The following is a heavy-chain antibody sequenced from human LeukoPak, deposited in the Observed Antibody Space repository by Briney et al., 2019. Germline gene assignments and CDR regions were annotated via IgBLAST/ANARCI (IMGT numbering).Heavy chain of an antibody. J-gene: IGHJ4*02. CDR1: GGTFSSYA. Sequence: SVKFSCKASGGTFSSYAISWVRQATGQGLEWMGGIIPIFGTAKYAQKFQGRVTMTSDESTRTAPTDLSRLSSEPRALSCCARDLCCHGSGRHYYFDYWGQGTLVTVSS. CDR3: ARDLCCHGSGRHYYFDY. V-gene: IGHV1-69*01. D-gene: IGHD3-10*01. CDR2: IIPIFGTA.